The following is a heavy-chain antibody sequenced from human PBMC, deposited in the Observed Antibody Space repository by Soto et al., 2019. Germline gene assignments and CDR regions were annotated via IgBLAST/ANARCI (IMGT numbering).Heavy chain of an antibody. CDR1: GYTFTSYY. V-gene: IGHV1-46*01. Sequence: ASVKVSCKASGYTFTSYYMHWVRQAPGQGLEWMGIINPSNSTIYAQKFQGRVTMTEDTSTDTAYMELSSLRSEDTAVYYCATLENWFDPWGQGTLVTVSS. CDR2: INPSNST. D-gene: IGHD1-1*01. J-gene: IGHJ5*02. CDR3: ATLENWFDP.